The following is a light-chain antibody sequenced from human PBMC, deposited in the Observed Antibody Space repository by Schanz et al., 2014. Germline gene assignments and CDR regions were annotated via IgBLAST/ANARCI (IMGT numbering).Light chain of an antibody. Sequence: DIVLTQSPDSLAVSLGERATIHFRSSQSVLWTSNNKNFLAWYKQTPGQPPKLLIYWASTRESGVPDRFSGSGSGTDFTLTITSLQAEDVAVYYCQQYYSIPLTFGGGTKVEIK. CDR1: QSVLWTSNNKNF. CDR3: QQYYSIPLT. J-gene: IGKJ4*01. CDR2: WAS. V-gene: IGKV4-1*01.